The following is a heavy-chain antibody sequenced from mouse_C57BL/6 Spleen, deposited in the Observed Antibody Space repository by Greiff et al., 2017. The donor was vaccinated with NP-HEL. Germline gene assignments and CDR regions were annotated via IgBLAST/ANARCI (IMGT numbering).Heavy chain of an antibody. Sequence: QVTLKVSGPGILQSSQTLSLTCSFSGFSLSTSGMGVSWIRQPSGKGLEWLACIYWDDDKRYNPSLKSRLTITKDTSRNQVFLKITSLDTADTATYYCARSDSSGYDAMDYWGQGTSVTVSS. CDR1: GFSLSTSGMG. J-gene: IGHJ4*01. CDR3: ARSDSSGYDAMDY. CDR2: IYWDDDK. V-gene: IGHV8-12*01. D-gene: IGHD3-2*02.